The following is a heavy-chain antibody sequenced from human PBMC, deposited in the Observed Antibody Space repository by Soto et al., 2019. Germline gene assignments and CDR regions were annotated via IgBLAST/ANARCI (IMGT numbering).Heavy chain of an antibody. CDR1: GGSISSYY. CDR3: ARVGVTIFGVVIFDY. J-gene: IGHJ4*02. V-gene: IGHV4-59*01. Sequence: SETLSLTCTVSGGSISSYYWSWIRQPPGKGLEWIGYIYYSGSTNYNPSLKSRVTISVDTSKNQFSLKLSSVTAADTAVYYCARVGVTIFGVVIFDYWGQGTLVTVSS. D-gene: IGHD3-3*01. CDR2: IYYSGST.